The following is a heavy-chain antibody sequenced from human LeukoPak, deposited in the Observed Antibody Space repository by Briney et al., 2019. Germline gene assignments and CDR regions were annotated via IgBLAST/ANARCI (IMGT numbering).Heavy chain of an antibody. J-gene: IGHJ4*02. CDR1: GFTFSSYS. CDR2: SSSGSTI. V-gene: IGHV3-48*02. Sequence: GGSLILSCVASGFTFSSYSMSWVRQAPGKGLEWVSYSSSGSTIFYADSVKGRFTISRDNAKNSLYLQMNSLRDEDTAVYYCARAGPNTAMDPFDYWGQGTLVTVSS. CDR3: ARAGPNTAMDPFDY. D-gene: IGHD5-18*01.